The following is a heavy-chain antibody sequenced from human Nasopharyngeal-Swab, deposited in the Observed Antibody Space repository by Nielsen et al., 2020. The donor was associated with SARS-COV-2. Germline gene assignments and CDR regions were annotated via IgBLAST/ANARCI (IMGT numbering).Heavy chain of an antibody. J-gene: IGHJ3*02. V-gene: IGHV4-39*07. D-gene: IGHD4-23*01. CDR3: ASNYGGNPGGAFDI. CDR2: IYYSGST. Sequence: SETLSLTCTVSGGSISSSSYYWGWIRQPPGKGLEWIGSIYYSGSTNYNPSLKSRVTISVDTSKNQFSLKLSSVTAADTAVYYCASNYGGNPGGAFDIWGQGTMVTVSS. CDR1: GGSISSSSYY.